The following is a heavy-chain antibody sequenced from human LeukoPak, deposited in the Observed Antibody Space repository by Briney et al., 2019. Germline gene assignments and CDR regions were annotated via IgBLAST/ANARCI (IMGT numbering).Heavy chain of an antibody. CDR2: IYYSGST. CDR1: GYSISSGYY. Sequence: SETLSLTCTVSGYSISSGYYWGWMRPHPGKGLEWMGYIYYSGSTYYNPSLKSRVTISVDTSKNQFSLKLSSVTAADTAVYYCARGPDYDILTGSDFDYWGQGTLVTVSS. V-gene: IGHV4-31*03. D-gene: IGHD3-9*01. CDR3: ARGPDYDILTGSDFDY. J-gene: IGHJ4*02.